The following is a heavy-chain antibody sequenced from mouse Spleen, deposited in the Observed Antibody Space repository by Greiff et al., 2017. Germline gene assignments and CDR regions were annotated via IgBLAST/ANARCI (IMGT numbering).Heavy chain of an antibody. D-gene: IGHD4-1*01. CDR1: GFTFSSYA. J-gene: IGHJ1*01. Sequence: EVKLVESGGGLVKLGGSLKLSCAASGFTFSSYAMSWVRQTPEKRLEWVATISSGGGNTYYPDSVKGRFTISRDNAKNTLYLQMSSLKSEDTAMYYCARDWDWYFDVWGAGTTVTVSS. CDR3: ARDWDWYFDV. CDR2: ISSGGGNT. V-gene: IGHV5-9*04.